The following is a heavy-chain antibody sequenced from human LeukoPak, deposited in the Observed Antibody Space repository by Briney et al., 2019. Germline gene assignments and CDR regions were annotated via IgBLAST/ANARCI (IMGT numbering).Heavy chain of an antibody. CDR2: ISAYNGNT. V-gene: IGHV1-18*01. CDR3: ARLGYDFWSGYSNWFDP. D-gene: IGHD3-3*01. CDR1: RYTFTSHY. J-gene: IGHJ5*02. Sequence: ASVKVSCKAFRYTFTSHYMHWVRQAPGQGLEWMGWISAYNGNTNYAQKLQGRVTMTTDTSTSTAYMELRSLRSDDTAVYYCARLGYDFWSGYSNWFDPWGQGTLVTVSS.